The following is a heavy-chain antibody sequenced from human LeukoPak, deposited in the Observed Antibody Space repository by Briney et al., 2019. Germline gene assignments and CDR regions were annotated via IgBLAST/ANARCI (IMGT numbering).Heavy chain of an antibody. J-gene: IGHJ6*02. Sequence: GGSLRLSCVASEFTFSDYYMRWMRQAPGKGLEWVAYINNNGSTIYYADSVKGRFTISRDNAKNSMHLQMNSLRAEDTAVYYCARGDKDFYYGLDVWGQGTTVTVSS. CDR2: INNNGSTI. CDR1: EFTFSDYY. D-gene: IGHD2-15*01. V-gene: IGHV3-11*01. CDR3: ARGDKDFYYGLDV.